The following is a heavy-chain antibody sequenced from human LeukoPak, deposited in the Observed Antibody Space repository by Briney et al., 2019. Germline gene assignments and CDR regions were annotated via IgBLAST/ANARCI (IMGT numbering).Heavy chain of an antibody. CDR3: ARVEYYYDSSGYPRGDAFDI. CDR2: ISSSGSI. Sequence: GGSLRLSCAASGFTFSDNYMSWIRQAPGKGLEWVSYISSSGSIYYADSVKGRFTISRDNSKNTLYLQMNSLRAEDTAVYYCARVEYYYDSSGYPRGDAFDIWGQGTMVTVSS. CDR1: GFTFSDNY. D-gene: IGHD3-22*01. J-gene: IGHJ3*02. V-gene: IGHV3-11*01.